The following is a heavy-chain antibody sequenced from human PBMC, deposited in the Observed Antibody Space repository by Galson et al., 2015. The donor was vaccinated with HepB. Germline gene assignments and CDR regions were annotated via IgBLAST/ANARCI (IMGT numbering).Heavy chain of an antibody. CDR3: ARTSRGSMGPSSNWFDP. J-gene: IGHJ5*02. CDR2: IDWDDDK. D-gene: IGHD2/OR15-2a*01. CDR1: GFSLSTSGMC. V-gene: IGHV2-70*11. Sequence: PALVKPTQTLTLTCTFSGFSLSTSGMCVSWIRQPPGKALEWLARIDWDDDKYYSTSLKTRLTISKDTSKNQVVLTMTNMDPVDTATYYCARTSRGSMGPSSNWFDPWGQGTLVTVSS.